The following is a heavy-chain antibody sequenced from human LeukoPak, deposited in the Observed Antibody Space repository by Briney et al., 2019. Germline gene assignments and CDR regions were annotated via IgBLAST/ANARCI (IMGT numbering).Heavy chain of an antibody. V-gene: IGHV3-30*02. J-gene: IGHJ4*02. CDR1: GFTFSSYG. D-gene: IGHD1-26*01. Sequence: GGSLRLSCAASGFTFSSYGMHWVRQALGKGLEWVAFIRYDGSNKYYADSVKGRFTISRDNSKNTLYLQMNSLRAEDTAVYYCAKDGSYDGGSDFEDYWGQGTLVTVSS. CDR2: IRYDGSNK. CDR3: AKDGSYDGGSDFEDY.